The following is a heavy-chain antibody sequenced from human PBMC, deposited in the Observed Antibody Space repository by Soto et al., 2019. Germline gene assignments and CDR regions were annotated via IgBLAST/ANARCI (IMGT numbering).Heavy chain of an antibody. V-gene: IGHV4-59*08. D-gene: IGHD2-15*01. CDR2: IYYSGST. CDR1: GGSISSYY. CDR3: ARLGCGGGSCYSYYYYYYYMDV. J-gene: IGHJ6*03. Sequence: SETLSLTCTVSGGSISSYYWSWIRQPPGKGLEWIGYIYYSGSTNYNPSLKGRVTISVDTSKNQFSLKLSSVTAADTAVYYCARLGCGGGSCYSYYYYYYYMDVWGKGTTVTVSS.